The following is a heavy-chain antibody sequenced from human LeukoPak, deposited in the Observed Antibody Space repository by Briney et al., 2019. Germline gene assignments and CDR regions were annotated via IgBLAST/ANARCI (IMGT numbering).Heavy chain of an antibody. J-gene: IGHJ4*02. D-gene: IGHD3-22*01. CDR2: IYHSGST. CDR1: GGSISRSNW. CDR3: ARGDYYDSSGYCMDY. Sequence: SGALSLPCAVSGGSISRSNWWSWVRQPPGKGLEWVGEIYHSGSTNYNPSLKSRVTISVDKSKNQFSLKLSSVTAADTAVYYCARGDYYDSSGYCMDYWGQGTLVTVSS. V-gene: IGHV4-4*02.